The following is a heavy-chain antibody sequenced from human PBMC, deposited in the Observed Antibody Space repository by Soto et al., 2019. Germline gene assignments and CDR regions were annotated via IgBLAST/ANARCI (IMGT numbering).Heavy chain of an antibody. CDR1: GFTFSSYS. Sequence: PGGSLRLSCAASGFTFSSYSMNWARQAPGKGLEWVSYISSSSSTIYYADSVKVRFTISRDNAKNSLYLQMNSLRAEDTAVYYCARHPERIAEIGWFDPWGQGTLVTVSS. D-gene: IGHD6-13*01. V-gene: IGHV3-48*01. CDR3: ARHPERIAEIGWFDP. CDR2: ISSSSSTI. J-gene: IGHJ5*02.